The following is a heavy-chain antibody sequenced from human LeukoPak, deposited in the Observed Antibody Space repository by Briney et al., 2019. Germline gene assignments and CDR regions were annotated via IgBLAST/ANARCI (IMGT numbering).Heavy chain of an antibody. J-gene: IGHJ6*03. CDR2: INWNGGST. CDR3: ARGRFLENNYYYYMDV. V-gene: IGHV3-20*04. D-gene: IGHD3-3*01. Sequence: PGGSLRLSCAASGFTFDDYGMSWVRQAPGKGLEWVSGINWNGGSTGYADSVKGRFTISRDNAKNSLYLQMNSLRAEDTALYYCARGRFLENNYYYYMDVWGKGTTVTVS. CDR1: GFTFDDYG.